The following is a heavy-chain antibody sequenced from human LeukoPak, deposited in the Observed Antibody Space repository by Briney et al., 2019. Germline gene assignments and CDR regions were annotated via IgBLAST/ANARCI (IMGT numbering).Heavy chain of an antibody. CDR2: IYYSGST. D-gene: IGHD5-12*01. CDR3: ARDLSGSYYMDV. V-gene: IGHV4-59*01. CDR1: GGSISSYY. Sequence: SETLSLTCTVSGGSISSYYWSWIRQPPGKGLEWIGYIYYSGSTNYNPSLKSRVTISVDTSENQFSLKLSSVTAADTAVYYCARDLSGSYYMDVWGKGTTVTVSS. J-gene: IGHJ6*03.